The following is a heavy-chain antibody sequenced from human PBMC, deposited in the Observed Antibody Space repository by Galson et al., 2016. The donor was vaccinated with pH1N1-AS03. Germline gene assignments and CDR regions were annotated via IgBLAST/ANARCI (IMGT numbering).Heavy chain of an antibody. CDR2: IYWNDDI. D-gene: IGHD4-17*01. J-gene: IGHJ5*02. CDR1: GFSLSTSGVG. V-gene: IGHV2-5*01. Sequence: PALVKPTQTLTLTCTFSGFSLSTSGVGVGWIRQAPGKALEWLAIIYWNDDIRYSPSLRNRLTITKDTSKSQVVLTMTNMDPVDTATYFCARAYYGDFADRFDPWGQGALVTVSS. CDR3: ARAYYGDFADRFDP.